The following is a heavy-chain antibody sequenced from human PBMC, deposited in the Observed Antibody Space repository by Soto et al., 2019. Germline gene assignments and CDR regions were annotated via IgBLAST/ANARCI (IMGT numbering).Heavy chain of an antibody. CDR1: GYTFTSYD. V-gene: IGHV1-8*01. CDR3: ARGGVSRGAFDI. J-gene: IGHJ3*02. D-gene: IGHD3-10*01. Sequence: QVQLVQSGAEVKKPGASVKVSCKASGYTFTSYDINWVRQAAGQGLGWLGWMNPSSGNKAYAQNFQGRVTMTRNTSISTAYLELTSLTSEDTAAYYCARGGVSRGAFDIWGRGTLVTVTS. CDR2: MNPSSGNK.